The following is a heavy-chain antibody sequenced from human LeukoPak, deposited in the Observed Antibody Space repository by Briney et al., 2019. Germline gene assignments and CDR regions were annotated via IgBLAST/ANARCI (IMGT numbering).Heavy chain of an antibody. CDR1: GYTFTGYY. D-gene: IGHD3-10*01. CDR2: INPNSGGT. CDR3: ARDYYYGSGSYYPTDY. V-gene: IGHV1-2*02. Sequence: GASVKVSCKASGYTFTGYYMHWVRQAPGQGLEWMGWINPNSGGTNYAQKFQGRVTMTRDTSISTAYMELSRLRSDDTAVYYCARDYYYGSGSYYPTDYWGQGTLVTVSS. J-gene: IGHJ4*02.